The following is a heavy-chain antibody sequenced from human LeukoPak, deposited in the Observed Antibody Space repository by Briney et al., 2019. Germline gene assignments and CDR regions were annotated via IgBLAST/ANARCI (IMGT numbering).Heavy chain of an antibody. V-gene: IGHV4-31*03. CDR3: ARTQGCSSTSCPLDY. CDR1: GGSISSGGYY. J-gene: IGHJ4*02. Sequence: SETLSLTCTVSGGSISSGGYYWSWIRQHPGEGLEWIGYIYYSGSTYYNPSLKSRVTISVDTSKNQFSLKLSSVTAADTAVYYCARTQGCSSTSCPLDYWGQGTLVTISS. CDR2: IYYSGST. D-gene: IGHD2-2*01.